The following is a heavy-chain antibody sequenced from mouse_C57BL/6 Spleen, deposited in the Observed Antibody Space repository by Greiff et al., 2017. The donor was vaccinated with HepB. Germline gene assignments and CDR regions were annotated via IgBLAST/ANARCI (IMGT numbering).Heavy chain of an antibody. CDR3: ARVETPYFDV. CDR1: GFTFSDYY. J-gene: IGHJ1*03. CDR2: INYDGSST. Sequence: EVKLMESEGGLVQPGSSMKLSCTASGFTFSDYYMAWVRQVPEKGLEWVANINYDGSSTYYLDSLKSRFIISRDNAKNILYLQMSSLKSEDTATYCCARVETPYFDVWGTGTTVTVSS. V-gene: IGHV5-16*01.